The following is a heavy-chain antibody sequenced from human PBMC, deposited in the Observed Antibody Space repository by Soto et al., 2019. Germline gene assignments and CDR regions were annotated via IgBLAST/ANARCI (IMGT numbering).Heavy chain of an antibody. D-gene: IGHD3-10*01. CDR2: IDPSNYYT. CDR3: ARLFFSIYGMDV. CDR1: GYSFISYL. J-gene: IGHJ6*02. V-gene: IGHV5-10-1*01. Sequence: GESLKISCKGSGYSFISYLISWVRQMPGKGLEWMGRIDPSNYYTKYSPTFQGHNTISADKSFSTAYLQWSSLMALDTAMYYCARLFFSIYGMDVWGQGTTVTVSS.